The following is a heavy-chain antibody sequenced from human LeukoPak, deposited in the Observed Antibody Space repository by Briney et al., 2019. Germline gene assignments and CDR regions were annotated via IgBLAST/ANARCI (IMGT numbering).Heavy chain of an antibody. CDR1: GYTFTSYD. J-gene: IGHJ3*02. CDR2: MNPNSGNT. CDR3: ASEIINDAFDI. D-gene: IGHD3-10*01. V-gene: IGHV1-8*01. Sequence: ASVKVSCKASGYTFTSYDINWVRQATGQGLEWMGWMNPNSGNTGYARKFQGRVTMTRNTSISTAYMELSSLRSEDTAVYYCASEIINDAFDIWGQGTMVTVSS.